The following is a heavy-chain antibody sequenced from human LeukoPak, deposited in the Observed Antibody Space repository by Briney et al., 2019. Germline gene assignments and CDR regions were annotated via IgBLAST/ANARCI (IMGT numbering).Heavy chain of an antibody. CDR1: GFTFSSYS. CDR2: ISSSSSYI. V-gene: IGHV3-21*01. CDR3: ARIQLDWDHGMDV. J-gene: IGHJ6*02. Sequence: GGSLRLSCAASGFTFSSYSMNWVRQAPGKGLEWVSSISSSSSYIYYADSVKGRFTISRDNAKNSLYLQMNSLRAEDTAVYYCARIQLDWDHGMDVWGQGTTVTVSS. D-gene: IGHD1-1*01.